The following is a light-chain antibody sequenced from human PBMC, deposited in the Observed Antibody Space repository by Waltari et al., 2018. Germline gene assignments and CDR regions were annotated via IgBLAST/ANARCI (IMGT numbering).Light chain of an antibody. Sequence: EIVLTQSPATLSLSPGERATLSCRASQGVYTYLAWYQQKRGQAPRLLIYTASNRASGVPARFSGSGSGTDFNFTITSLEPEDFAFYYCQQRSNWPLTFGGGTKVEIK. CDR3: QQRSNWPLT. CDR2: TAS. J-gene: IGKJ4*01. CDR1: QGVYTY. V-gene: IGKV3-11*01.